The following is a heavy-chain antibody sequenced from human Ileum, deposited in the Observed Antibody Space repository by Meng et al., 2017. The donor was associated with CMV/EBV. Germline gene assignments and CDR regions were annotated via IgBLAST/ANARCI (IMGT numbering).Heavy chain of an antibody. D-gene: IGHD1-26*01. CDR2: INSGGTSV. Sequence: GGSLRLSCAASGFTFSDYYMNWIRQAPGKGLEWVSCINSGGTSVYFADSMKGRFTISRDNSKNTLYLQINSLRAEDTAVYYCAKGFVGEWWELAAQHGMDVWGQGNTVNGAS. CDR3: AKGFVGEWWELAAQHGMDV. CDR1: GFTFSDYY. V-gene: IGHV3-11*01. J-gene: IGHJ6*01.